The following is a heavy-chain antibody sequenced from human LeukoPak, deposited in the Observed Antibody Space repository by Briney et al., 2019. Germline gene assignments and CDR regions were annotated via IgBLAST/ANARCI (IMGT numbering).Heavy chain of an antibody. CDR2: ISYDGSNR. V-gene: IGHV3-30*03. J-gene: IGHJ5*02. Sequence: GGSLRLSCAVSGFTFSSYAMSWVRQAPGKGLEWVAVISYDGSNRYYADSVKGRFTISRDNSKNTLYLQMNSLRAEDTAVYYCALGWDGENWFDPWGQGTLVTVSS. CDR3: ALGWDGENWFDP. CDR1: GFTFSSYA. D-gene: IGHD3-10*01.